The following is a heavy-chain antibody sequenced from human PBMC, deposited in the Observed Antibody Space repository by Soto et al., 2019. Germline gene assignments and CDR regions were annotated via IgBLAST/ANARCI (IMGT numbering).Heavy chain of an antibody. Sequence: ASVKVSCKASGYTFINYYIHWVRQAPGQGLEWMGIFNPTSGSTNYNPSLKSRVTISVDTSKNQFSLKLSSVTAADTAVYYCARGGPQRIKWLLLGGDAFDIWGQGTMVTVSS. J-gene: IGHJ3*02. D-gene: IGHD6-19*01. CDR1: GYTFINYY. CDR2: FNPTSGST. V-gene: IGHV1-46*01. CDR3: ARGGPQRIKWLLLGGDAFDI.